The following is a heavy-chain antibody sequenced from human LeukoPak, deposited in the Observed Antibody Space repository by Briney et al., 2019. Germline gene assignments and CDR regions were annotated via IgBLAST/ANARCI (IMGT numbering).Heavy chain of an antibody. V-gene: IGHV3-23*01. J-gene: IGHJ4*02. CDR2: ISGSGGST. Sequence: GGSLRLSCAASGFTFSSYAMSWVRQAPGKGLEWVSAISGSGGSTYYADSVKGRSTISRDNSKNTLYLQMNSLRAEDTAVYYCAKTVVPGYCSGGSCYSFDYWGQGTLVTVSS. D-gene: IGHD2-15*01. CDR1: GFTFSSYA. CDR3: AKTVVPGYCSGGSCYSFDY.